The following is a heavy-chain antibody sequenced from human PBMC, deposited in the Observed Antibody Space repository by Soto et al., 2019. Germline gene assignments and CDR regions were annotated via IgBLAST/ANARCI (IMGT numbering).Heavy chain of an antibody. J-gene: IGHJ3*02. CDR1: GGTFSSYT. Sequence: QVQLVQSGAEVKKPGSSVKVSCKASGGTFSSYTISWVRQAPGQGLEWMGRIIPILGIANYAQKFQGRVTITADKSTSTAYMELSSLRSEDTAEYYCARGLEMAPFAFDIWGQGTMVTVSS. D-gene: IGHD5-12*01. CDR3: ARGLEMAPFAFDI. V-gene: IGHV1-69*02. CDR2: IIPILGIA.